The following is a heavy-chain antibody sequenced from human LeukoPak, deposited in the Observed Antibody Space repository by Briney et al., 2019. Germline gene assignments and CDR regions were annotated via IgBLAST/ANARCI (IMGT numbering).Heavy chain of an antibody. Sequence: GGSLRLSCAASGFTVSSNYMSWVRQVPGKGLEWVSAISGTGGNTYYADSVKGRFTISRDKSKNTLYLQMNSLRVEDTAVYYCAKGSGYYYDSSGYYYWGQGTLVTVSS. CDR1: GFTVSSNY. J-gene: IGHJ4*02. CDR2: ISGTGGNT. V-gene: IGHV3-23*01. CDR3: AKGSGYYYDSSGYYY. D-gene: IGHD3-22*01.